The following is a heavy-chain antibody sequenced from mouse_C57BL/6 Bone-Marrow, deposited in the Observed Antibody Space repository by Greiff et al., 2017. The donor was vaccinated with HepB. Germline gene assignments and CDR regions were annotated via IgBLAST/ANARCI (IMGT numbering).Heavy chain of an antibody. Sequence: QVQLQHSGAELVRPGASVTLSCKASGYTFTDYEMHWVKQTPVHGLEWIGAIDPETGGTAYNQKFKGKAILTADKSSSTAYMELRSLTSEDSAVYYGTRGGRTGTSMDYWGQGTSVTVSS. CDR3: TRGGRTGTSMDY. D-gene: IGHD4-1*01. J-gene: IGHJ4*01. CDR2: IDPETGGT. CDR1: GYTFTDYE. V-gene: IGHV1-15*01.